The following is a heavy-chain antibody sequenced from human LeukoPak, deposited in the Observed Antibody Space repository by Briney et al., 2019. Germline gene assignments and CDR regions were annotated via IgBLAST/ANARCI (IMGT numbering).Heavy chain of an antibody. CDR2: ISGSGFNT. Sequence: GGSLRLSCAGSGFTFSNYGMSWVRQAPGKGLEWVSAISGSGFNTIYADSVKGRFTISRDNAKNSLYLQMNSLRAEDTALYYCAKDHTTGTTRYYYMDVWGKGTTVTISS. CDR1: GFTFSNYG. V-gene: IGHV3-23*01. CDR3: AKDHTTGTTRYYYMDV. D-gene: IGHD1-1*01. J-gene: IGHJ6*03.